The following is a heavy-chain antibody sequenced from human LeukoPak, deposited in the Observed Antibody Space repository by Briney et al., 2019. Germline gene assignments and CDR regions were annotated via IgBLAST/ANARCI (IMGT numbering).Heavy chain of an antibody. J-gene: IGHJ4*02. V-gene: IGHV4-59*02. CDR1: GDSVSSHY. CDR3: ARYSNHVDYFDS. CDR2: VYYTGTS. Sequence: SATLSLTCPVSGDSVSSHYWGWIRQPPGKGLEWIAYVYYTGTSNYNPSLESRVTISIDTSKNQFSLKLISVTAADTAVYYCARYSNHVDYFDSWGQGTLVTVSS. D-gene: IGHD4-11*01.